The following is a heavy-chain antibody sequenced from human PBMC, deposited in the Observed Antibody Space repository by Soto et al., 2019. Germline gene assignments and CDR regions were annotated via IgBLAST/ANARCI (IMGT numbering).Heavy chain of an antibody. CDR1: GGSISSSSYY. CDR3: ASLAVAGTFDY. D-gene: IGHD6-19*01. V-gene: IGHV4-39*01. J-gene: IGHJ4*02. Sequence: SETLSLTCTVSGGSISSSSYYWGWIRQPPGKGLEWIGSIYYSGSTYYNPSLKSRVTISADTSKNQFSLKLSSVTAADTAVYYCASLAVAGTFDYWGQGTLVTVSS. CDR2: IYYSGST.